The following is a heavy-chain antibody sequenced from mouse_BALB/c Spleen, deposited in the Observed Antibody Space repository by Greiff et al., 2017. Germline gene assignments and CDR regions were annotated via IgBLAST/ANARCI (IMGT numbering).Heavy chain of an antibody. CDR2: ISSGGSYT. J-gene: IGHJ4*01. D-gene: IGHD2-14*01. V-gene: IGHV5-6*01. CDR3: ARPYRYDALDY. CDR1: GFTFSSYG. Sequence: EVQLVESGGDLVKPGGSLKLSCAASGFTFSSYGMSWVRQTPDKRLEWVATISSGGSYTYYPDSVKGRFTISRDNAKNTLYLQMSSLKSEDTAMYYCARPYRYDALDYWGQGTSVTVSS.